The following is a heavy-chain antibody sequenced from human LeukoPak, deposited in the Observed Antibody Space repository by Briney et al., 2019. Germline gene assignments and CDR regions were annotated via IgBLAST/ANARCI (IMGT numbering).Heavy chain of an antibody. CDR1: GFTLSSYW. CDR2: INNDGVST. J-gene: IGHJ4*02. CDR3: ARKPLSGGCGGTIDY. Sequence: PGGSLRLSCATSGFTLSSYWMHWVRQVPGKGLEWLSRINNDGVSTSYADSVKGRFTISRDNAKNTLYLRMNSLRAEDTAIYYCARKPLSGGCGGTIDYWGQGTLVTVSS. D-gene: IGHD6-19*01. V-gene: IGHV3-74*01.